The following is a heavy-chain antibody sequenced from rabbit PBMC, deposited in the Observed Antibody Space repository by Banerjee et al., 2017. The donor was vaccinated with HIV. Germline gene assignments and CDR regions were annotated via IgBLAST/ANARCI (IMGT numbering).Heavy chain of an antibody. Sequence: QEQLEESGGDLVKPEGSLTLTCTASGFSFSSSYWICWVRQAPGKGLEWIACIYGGSSGYTHYASWAKGRFTISKISSTTVFLQMTSLRVADTATYFCARAVSSGWGGFFNLWGPGTLVTVS. J-gene: IGHJ4*01. CDR2: IYGGSSGYT. V-gene: IGHV1S45*01. D-gene: IGHD4-1*01. CDR1: GFSFSSSYW. CDR3: ARAVSSGWGGFFNL.